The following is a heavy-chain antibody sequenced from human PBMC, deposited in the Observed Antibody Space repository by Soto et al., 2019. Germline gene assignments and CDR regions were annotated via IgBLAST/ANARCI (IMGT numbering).Heavy chain of an antibody. V-gene: IGHV1-18*04. CDR2: ISAYNGKT. Sequence: QVQLVQSGAEVKKPGASVKVSCKASGYTFSNYGISWVRQAPGQGLEWMGWISAYNGKTNDAERLQGRVTMNTDTAASTAYMELRSLRSDETAVYYCAIEANGGSDCYSPAEYSQHWGQGTLVTVSS. CDR1: GYTFSNYG. D-gene: IGHD2-21*02. J-gene: IGHJ1*01. CDR3: AIEANGGSDCYSPAEYSQH.